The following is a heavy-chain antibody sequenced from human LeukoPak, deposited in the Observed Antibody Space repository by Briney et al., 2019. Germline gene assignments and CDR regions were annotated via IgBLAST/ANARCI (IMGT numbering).Heavy chain of an antibody. J-gene: IGHJ6*01. Sequence: GWSLRLSCAASGFTFGTYAMGWVRQAPGKGLEWISAISGSGGSTYYADSVKGRFTISRDNAKNTRYLQMNRLIGEDTAVSDCAKGEEGTDYYYYGMDVWGQGPTVTVSS. CDR1: GFTFGTYA. CDR2: ISGSGGST. D-gene: IGHD1-1*01. CDR3: AKGEEGTDYYYYGMDV. V-gene: IGHV3-23*01.